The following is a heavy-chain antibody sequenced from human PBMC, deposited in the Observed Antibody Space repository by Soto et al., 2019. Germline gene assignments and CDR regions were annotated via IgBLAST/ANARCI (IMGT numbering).Heavy chain of an antibody. CDR3: ARSRFVVGVTEDYYGMDV. CDR1: GGTFSNSP. J-gene: IGHJ6*02. Sequence: QVQLVQSGAEVKKPGSSVKVSCKSSGGTFSNSPISWVRQAPGQGLEWVGGVIPVFKTANYAQKFQGRVTITADXXTXTXXMGLSSLRSGDTAGYYCARSRFVVGVTEDYYGMDVWGQGTTVTVSS. D-gene: IGHD2-15*01. CDR2: VIPVFKTA. V-gene: IGHV1-69*12.